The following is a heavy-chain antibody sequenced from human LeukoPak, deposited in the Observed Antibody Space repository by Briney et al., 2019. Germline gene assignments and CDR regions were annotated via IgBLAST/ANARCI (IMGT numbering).Heavy chain of an antibody. J-gene: IGHJ4*02. Sequence: ASVTVSCKASGYTFTGYYMHWVRQAPGQGLEWMGWINPNSGATNYAQKFQGRVTMTTDTSISTAYMELSRLRSDDTAVYYCARVESTTMFDFWGQGTLVSVSS. CDR2: INPNSGAT. V-gene: IGHV1-2*02. CDR3: ARVESTTMFDF. CDR1: GYTFTGYY. D-gene: IGHD2/OR15-2a*01.